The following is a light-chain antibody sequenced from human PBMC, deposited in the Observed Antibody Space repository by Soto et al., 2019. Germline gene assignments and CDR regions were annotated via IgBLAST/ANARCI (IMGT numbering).Light chain of an antibody. CDR2: GAS. Sequence: EIVLTQSPGTLSLSPGERATLSCRASQSVSNNYLAWYQQKPGQAPRLLIYGASTRATGIPARFSGSGSGTEFTLTISSLQRDDFATYYCQQYHTYSRTFGQGTKVDIK. V-gene: IGKV3-20*01. J-gene: IGKJ1*01. CDR1: QSVSNNY. CDR3: QQYHTYSRT.